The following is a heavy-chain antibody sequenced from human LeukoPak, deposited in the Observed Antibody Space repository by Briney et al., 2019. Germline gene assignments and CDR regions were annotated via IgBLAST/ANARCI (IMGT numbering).Heavy chain of an antibody. Sequence: PGGSLRLSCAASGFTFSNAWMSWVRQAPGKGLEWVAVIWYDGSNKYYADSVKGRFTISRDNSKNTLYLQMNSLRAEDTAVYYCARDSEQWLVETLAFDYWGQGTLVTVSS. D-gene: IGHD6-19*01. V-gene: IGHV3-33*08. J-gene: IGHJ4*02. CDR3: ARDSEQWLVETLAFDY. CDR2: IWYDGSNK. CDR1: GFTFSNAW.